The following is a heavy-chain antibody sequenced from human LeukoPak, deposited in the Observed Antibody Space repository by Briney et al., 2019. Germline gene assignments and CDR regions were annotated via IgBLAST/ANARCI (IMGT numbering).Heavy chain of an antibody. CDR1: GFTFSAYG. CDR2: IRYDGTNK. Sequence: PGESLRLSCAASGFTFSAYGIHWVRQAPGKGLEWVAFIRYDGTNKWYADPVKGRFTISRDNSKNMLYLQMNSLRAEDTAVYHCAKDRDYGDYPSAYYYYMDVWGKGTTVTVSS. D-gene: IGHD4-17*01. V-gene: IGHV3-30*02. J-gene: IGHJ6*03. CDR3: AKDRDYGDYPSAYYYYMDV.